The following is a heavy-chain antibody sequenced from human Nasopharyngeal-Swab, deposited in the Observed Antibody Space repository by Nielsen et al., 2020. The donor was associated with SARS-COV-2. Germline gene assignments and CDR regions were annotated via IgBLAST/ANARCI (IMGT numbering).Heavy chain of an antibody. J-gene: IGHJ6*02. D-gene: IGHD5-12*01. CDR1: QFTFRTYW. V-gene: IGHV3-74*01. CDR2: MDSDGSTI. Sequence: GESLKISCSASQFTFRTYWIHWVRQAPGKGLVWVSRMDSDGSTINYADSVKGRFTISRDNAKNTLYLQMNSLRAEDTAIYYCAKDRDSGDDSDDYYHYYGMDVWGQGTTVTVFS. CDR3: AKDRDSGDDSDDYYHYYGMDV.